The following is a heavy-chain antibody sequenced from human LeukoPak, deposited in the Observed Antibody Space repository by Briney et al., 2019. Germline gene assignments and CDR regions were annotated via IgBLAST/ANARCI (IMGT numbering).Heavy chain of an antibody. CDR3: ARVIVGATTY. D-gene: IGHD1-26*01. CDR2: INHSGST. Sequence: SVTLSLTCAVYGGSFSGYYWSWIRQPPGKGLEWIGEINHSGSTNYNPSLKSRVTISVDTSKNQFSLKLSSVTAADTAVYYCARVIVGATTYWGQGTLVTVSS. CDR1: GGSFSGYY. J-gene: IGHJ4*02. V-gene: IGHV4-34*01.